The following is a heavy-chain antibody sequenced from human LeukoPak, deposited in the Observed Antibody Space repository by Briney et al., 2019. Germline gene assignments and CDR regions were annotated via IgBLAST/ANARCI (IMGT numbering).Heavy chain of an antibody. J-gene: IGHJ4*02. CDR3: ARHDL. V-gene: IGHV4-39*01. CDR1: GGSISSSGHY. Sequence: PSETLSLTFTVSGGSISSSGHYWGWLRHPPGKGLEWSGSLYYSGYIYSNPSLKSRVAISVDKSQNQFSLRLNSVTAADMAVYYCARHDLWGQGTLVTVSS. CDR2: LYYSGYI.